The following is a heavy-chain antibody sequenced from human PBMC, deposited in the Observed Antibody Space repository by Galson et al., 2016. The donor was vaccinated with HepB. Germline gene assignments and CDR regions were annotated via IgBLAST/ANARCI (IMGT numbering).Heavy chain of an antibody. CDR3: ARDLVVTRNYYYYHYMDV. J-gene: IGHJ6*03. D-gene: IGHD3-22*01. CDR1: GFSVSNNY. CDR2: IYSGDYT. Sequence: SLRLSCAPSGFSVSNNYMNWVRQAPGKGLEWVSVIYSGDYTYYADSVKGRFTISRDISKNTLYLQMNRLGAEDTAVYYCARDLVVTRNYYYYHYMDVWGKGTTVTVSS. V-gene: IGHV3-53*01.